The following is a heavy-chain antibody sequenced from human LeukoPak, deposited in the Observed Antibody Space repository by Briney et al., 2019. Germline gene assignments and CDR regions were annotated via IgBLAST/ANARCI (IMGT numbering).Heavy chain of an antibody. D-gene: IGHD1-26*01. J-gene: IGHJ6*02. Sequence: GASVKVSCKASGGTFSSYAISWVRQAPGQGLEWMGGIIPIFGTANYAQKFQGRVTITADESTSTAYMELSSLRSEDTAVYYCARVGGGSYMNGMDVWGQGTTVTVSS. V-gene: IGHV1-69*01. CDR3: ARVGGGSYMNGMDV. CDR1: GGTFSSYA. CDR2: IIPIFGTA.